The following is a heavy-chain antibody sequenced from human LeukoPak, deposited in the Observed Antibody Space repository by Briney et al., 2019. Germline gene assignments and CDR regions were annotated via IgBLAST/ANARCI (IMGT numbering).Heavy chain of an antibody. J-gene: IGHJ4*02. Sequence: SETLSLTCTVSGGSISSGSYYWSWIRQPPGKGLEWIGEINHSGSTNYNPSLKSRVTISVDTSKNQFSLKLSSVTAADTAVYYCARGRSRIRYFDYWGQGTLVTVSS. CDR3: ARGRSRIRYFDY. CDR1: GGSISSGSYY. CDR2: INHSGST. V-gene: IGHV4-39*07.